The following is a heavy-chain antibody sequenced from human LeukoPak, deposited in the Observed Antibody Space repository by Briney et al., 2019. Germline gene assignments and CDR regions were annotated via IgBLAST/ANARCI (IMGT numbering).Heavy chain of an antibody. CDR2: ISSSSSTI. Sequence: GGSLRLSCAASGFTFSSYNMNWVRQAPGKGLEWVSYISSSSSTIYYADSVKGRFTISRDNAKNSLYLQMNSLRAEDTAVYYCARLQVWGSYRLDYWGQGTLVTVSS. V-gene: IGHV3-48*01. D-gene: IGHD3-16*02. CDR1: GFTFSSYN. J-gene: IGHJ4*02. CDR3: ARLQVWGSYRLDY.